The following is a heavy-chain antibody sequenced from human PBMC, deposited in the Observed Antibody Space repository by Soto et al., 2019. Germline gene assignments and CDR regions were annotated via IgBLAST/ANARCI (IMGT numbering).Heavy chain of an antibody. Sequence: QVQLVQSGGEVKKPGASVKVSCKTSGYSFTTYGISWVRQAPGQGLEWMGWISAYNGNTNYAQKLQGRVTMTTDTSTSTAYMELRRLRSDDTAVYYCAREGPAPYYSYGMDVWGQGSTVTVSS. V-gene: IGHV1-18*01. J-gene: IGHJ6*02. CDR3: AREGPAPYYSYGMDV. CDR1: GYSFTTYG. CDR2: ISAYNGNT.